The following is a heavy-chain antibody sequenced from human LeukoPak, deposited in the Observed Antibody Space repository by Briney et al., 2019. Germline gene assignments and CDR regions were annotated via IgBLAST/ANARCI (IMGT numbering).Heavy chain of an antibody. Sequence: GASVKVSCKASGYTFTRYYMHWVRQAPGQGLEWMGWINPNSGGTNYAQKFQGRVTMTRDTSISTAYMELSRLRSDDTAVYYCARGLRGLTPGGNDYWGQGTLVTVSS. CDR2: INPNSGGT. CDR3: ARGLRGLTPGGNDY. D-gene: IGHD4-23*01. J-gene: IGHJ4*02. CDR1: GYTFTRYY. V-gene: IGHV1-2*02.